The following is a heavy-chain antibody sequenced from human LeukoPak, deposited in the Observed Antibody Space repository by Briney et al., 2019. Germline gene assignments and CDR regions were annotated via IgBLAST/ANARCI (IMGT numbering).Heavy chain of an antibody. CDR1: VGSISSYY. V-gene: IGHV4-59*01. Sequence: KPSETLSLTCTVSVGSISSYYWSWIRQPPGKGLEWIGYIYYSGSTNYNPSLKSRVTISVDTSKNQFSLKLSSVTAADTAVYYCARESGSGLDYWGQGTLVTVSS. CDR2: IYYSGST. CDR3: ARESGSGLDY. D-gene: IGHD6-19*01. J-gene: IGHJ4*02.